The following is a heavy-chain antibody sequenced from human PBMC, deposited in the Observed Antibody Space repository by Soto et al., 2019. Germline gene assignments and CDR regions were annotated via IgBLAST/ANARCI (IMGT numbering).Heavy chain of an antibody. J-gene: IGHJ3*02. CDR3: ATVTSYYDSSGYYAFDI. V-gene: IGHV1-69-2*01. Sequence: EVQLVQSGAEVKKPGATVKISCKVSGYTFTDYYMHWVQQAPGKGLEWMGLVDPEDGETIYAEKFQGRVTITADTATDTAYMELSSLRAEDTAVYYCATVTSYYDSSGYYAFDIWGQGTMVTVSS. D-gene: IGHD3-22*01. CDR2: VDPEDGET. CDR1: GYTFTDYY.